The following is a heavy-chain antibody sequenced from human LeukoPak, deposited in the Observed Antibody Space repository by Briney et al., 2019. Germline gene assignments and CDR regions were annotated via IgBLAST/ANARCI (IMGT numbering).Heavy chain of an antibody. J-gene: IGHJ4*02. V-gene: IGHV4-39*07. CDR3: ARVEMATTQTPDY. D-gene: IGHD5-24*01. Sequence: SETLSLTCTVSGGSISSSSYYWAWIRQPPGKGLEWIGNIYYSGSTYYNPSLKSRVTISVDSSKNQFSLKLSSVTAADTAVYYCARVEMATTQTPDYWGQGTLVTVSS. CDR1: GGSISSSSYY. CDR2: IYYSGST.